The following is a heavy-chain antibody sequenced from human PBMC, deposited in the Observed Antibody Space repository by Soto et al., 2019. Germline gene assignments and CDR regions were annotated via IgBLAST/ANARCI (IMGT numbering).Heavy chain of an antibody. D-gene: IGHD3-16*01. V-gene: IGHV1-69*01. J-gene: IGHJ6*02. CDR2: IMAVFGTG. Sequence: QVQLGQSGSEVKKPGSSVKVSCKSSGGSFRTYAISWVRQAPGQGLEWMGGIMAVFGTGTYTQSFQGRVTITADESTSTSYMELSGLKSGDTAIYYCATSRGFYAAMDVWGQGTTVTVSS. CDR1: GGSFRTYA. CDR3: ATSRGFYAAMDV.